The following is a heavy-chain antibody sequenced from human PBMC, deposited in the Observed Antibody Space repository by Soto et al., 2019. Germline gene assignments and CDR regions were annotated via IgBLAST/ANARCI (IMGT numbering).Heavy chain of an antibody. CDR2: IKQDGSEK. J-gene: IGHJ6*02. Sequence: WGSLRLSCSASGFTFSSYWMSWFRQAPGKGLEWVANIKQDGSEKYYVDSVKGRFTISRDNAKNSLYLQMNSLRAEDTAVYYCARDALIAAAGFYYYYGMDVWGQGTTVTVS. CDR1: GFTFSSYW. V-gene: IGHV3-7*01. CDR3: ARDALIAAAGFYYYYGMDV. D-gene: IGHD6-13*01.